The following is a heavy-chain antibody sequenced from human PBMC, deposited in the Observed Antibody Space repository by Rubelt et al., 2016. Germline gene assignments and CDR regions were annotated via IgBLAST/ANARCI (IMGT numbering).Heavy chain of an antibody. J-gene: IGHJ6*02. CDR2: IIPILGIA. CDR3: ASSLPNLFGIAAREYYYYYGMDV. CDR1: GGTFSSYA. D-gene: IGHD6-6*01. V-gene: IGHV1-69*04. Sequence: QVQLVQSGAEVKKPGSSVKVSCKASGGTFSSYAISWVRQAPGQGLEWMGRIIPILGIANYAQKFQGRVTITADKSTSTAYMELSSLRSEDTAVEYCASSLPNLFGIAAREYYYYYGMDVWGQGTTVTVSS.